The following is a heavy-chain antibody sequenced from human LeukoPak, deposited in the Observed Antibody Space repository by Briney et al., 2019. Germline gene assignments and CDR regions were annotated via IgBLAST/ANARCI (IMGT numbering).Heavy chain of an antibody. D-gene: IGHD2-8*01. J-gene: IGHJ6*03. CDR2: INHSGST. CDR1: GGSFSGYY. V-gene: IGHV4-34*01. CDR3: AREGCTNGVCYTNYYYYMDV. Sequence: KPSETLSLTCAVYGGSFSGYYWSWIRQPPGKGLEWIGEINHSGSTNYNPSLKSRVTISVDTSKNQFSLKLSSVPAADTAVYYCAREGCTNGVCYTNYYYYMDVWGKGTTVTVSS.